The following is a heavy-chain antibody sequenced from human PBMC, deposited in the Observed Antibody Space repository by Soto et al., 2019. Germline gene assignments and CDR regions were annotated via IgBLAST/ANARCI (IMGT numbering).Heavy chain of an antibody. CDR2: IIPIFGTA. V-gene: IGHV1-69*13. CDR3: ASATYYYDSSGYRQFDY. CDR1: GGTFSSYA. Sequence: GASVKDSCKASGGTFSSYAISWVRQAPGQGLEWMGGIIPIFGTANYAQKFQGRVTITADESTSTAYMELSSLRSEDTAVYYCASATYYYDSSGYRQFDYWGQGTLVTVYS. D-gene: IGHD3-22*01. J-gene: IGHJ4*02.